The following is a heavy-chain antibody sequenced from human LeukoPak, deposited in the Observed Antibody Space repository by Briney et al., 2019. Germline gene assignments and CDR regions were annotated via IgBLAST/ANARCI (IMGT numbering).Heavy chain of an antibody. Sequence: GASLRLSCAASGFIFRNYAMSWVRQAPGKGLEWVSAITGSGDTTYYADSVKGRFTVSRDNSKNTLYVEMNTLRAEDTAVYYCAKWGDYDILTGYYVSDFWGQGTLVTVSS. CDR2: ITGSGDTT. D-gene: IGHD3-9*01. CDR3: AKWGDYDILTGYYVSDF. J-gene: IGHJ4*02. CDR1: GFIFRNYA. V-gene: IGHV3-23*01.